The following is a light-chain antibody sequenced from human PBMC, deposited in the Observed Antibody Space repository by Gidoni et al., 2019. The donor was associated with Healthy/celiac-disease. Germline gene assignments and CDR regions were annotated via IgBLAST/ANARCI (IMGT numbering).Light chain of an antibody. CDR2: DVS. V-gene: IGKV3-11*01. CDR1: QRVVSY. Sequence: IVLTHAPATMSLSPGERATLSCRASQRVVSYLAWYQQQPGQAPRLLIYDVSNRATGIPARFSGSGSGTDFTLTISSLEPEDFAVYYGQQRSNWPCSFGQGTKLEIK. J-gene: IGKJ2*04. CDR3: QQRSNWPCS.